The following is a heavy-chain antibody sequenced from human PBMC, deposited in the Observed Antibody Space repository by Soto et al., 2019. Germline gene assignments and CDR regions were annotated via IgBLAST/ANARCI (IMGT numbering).Heavy chain of an antibody. D-gene: IGHD3-22*01. J-gene: IGHJ3*02. CDR1: GYTFTSYA. Sequence: ASVKVSCKASGYTFTSYAMHWVRQAPGQRLEWMGWINAGNGNTKYSQKFQGRVTITRDTSASTAHMELSSLRSEDTAVYYCARVYYDRTMKRTNDAFDIWGQGTMVTVSS. V-gene: IGHV1-3*01. CDR2: INAGNGNT. CDR3: ARVYYDRTMKRTNDAFDI.